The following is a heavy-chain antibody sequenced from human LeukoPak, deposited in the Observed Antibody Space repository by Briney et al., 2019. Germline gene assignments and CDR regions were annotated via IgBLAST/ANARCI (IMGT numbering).Heavy chain of an antibody. V-gene: IGHV1-46*01. J-gene: IGHJ4*02. Sequence: GASVKVSCQASGYTFTTYCVHWVRPAPRQGLEWMGVMNASGGDTDYAQKFQGRITMTRDTSTSTVYMELSSLRSEDTAVYYCARDYFRDVVVTPGDYWGEGTLVTVSS. D-gene: IGHD2-21*02. CDR2: MNASGGDT. CDR1: GYTFTTYC. CDR3: ARDYFRDVVVTPGDY.